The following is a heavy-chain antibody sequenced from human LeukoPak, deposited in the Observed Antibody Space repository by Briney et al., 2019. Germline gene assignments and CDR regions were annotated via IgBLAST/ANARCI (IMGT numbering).Heavy chain of an antibody. V-gene: IGHV3-74*01. Sequence: GGSLRLSCAASGXTFSSYWVHWVRQGPGKGLVWGSRINRDGSDTGHADAVKGRFTISRANGKDKLYLQMNSLRSEDTAVYYCAREGLYGAPDYWGQGTLVTVSS. CDR1: GXTFSSYW. J-gene: IGHJ4*02. CDR2: INRDGSDT. D-gene: IGHD4/OR15-4a*01. CDR3: AREGLYGAPDY.